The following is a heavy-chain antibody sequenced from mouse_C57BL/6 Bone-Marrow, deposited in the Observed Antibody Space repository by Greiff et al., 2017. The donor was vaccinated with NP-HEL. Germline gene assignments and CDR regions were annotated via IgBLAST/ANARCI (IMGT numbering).Heavy chain of an antibody. CDR3: ARTRSYAMDY. Sequence: VQLQQSGAELARPGASVKLSCKASGYTFTSYGISWVKQRTGQGLEWIGEIYPRSGNTYYNEKLKGKATLTADKSSSTAYMELRSLTAEDSAVYFCARTRSYAMDYWGQGTSVTVSS. CDR2: IYPRSGNT. J-gene: IGHJ4*01. V-gene: IGHV1-81*01. CDR1: GYTFTSYG.